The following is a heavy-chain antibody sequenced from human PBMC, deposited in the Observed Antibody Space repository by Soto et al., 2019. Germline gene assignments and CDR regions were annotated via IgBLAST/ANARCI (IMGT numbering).Heavy chain of an antibody. CDR3: AHRVLRTVFGLVTTTAIYFDF. V-gene: IGHV2-5*02. CDR1: GFSLTTSGVG. J-gene: IGHJ4*02. Sequence: QITLNESGPTQVKPRQTLTLTCTFSGFSLTTSGVGVGWLRQSPGEAPEWLALLYWDDDKRYSPSPKSRLTITKDTSKNQVVLTMADLDPADTATYYCAHRVLRTVFGLVTTTAIYFDFWGQGTQVAVSS. CDR2: LYWDDDK. D-gene: IGHD3-3*01.